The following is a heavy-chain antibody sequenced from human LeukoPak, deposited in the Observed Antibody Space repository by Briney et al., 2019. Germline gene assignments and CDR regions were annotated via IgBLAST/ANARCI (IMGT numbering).Heavy chain of an antibody. CDR2: ISSSSSYI. V-gene: IGHV3-21*01. J-gene: IGHJ5*02. CDR1: GFTFSSYS. D-gene: IGHD4-17*01. CDR3: ARTGDGDYLNWFDP. Sequence: KSGGSLRLSCAASGFTFSSYSMNWVRQAPGKGLEWVSSISSSSSYIYYADSVKGRFTISRDNAKNSLYLQMNSLRAEDTAVYYCARTGDGDYLNWFDPWGQGTLVTVSS.